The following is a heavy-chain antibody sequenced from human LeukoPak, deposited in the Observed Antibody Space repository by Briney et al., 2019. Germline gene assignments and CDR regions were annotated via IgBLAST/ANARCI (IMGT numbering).Heavy chain of an antibody. CDR1: GGTVSSYA. Sequence: SVKVSGKASGGTVSSYAISWLRQAPGQGLEWMGRIIPILGIANYAQKFHGRVTITADNSTSTAYMELSRLRSDDTAVYYCARAAAGKAGVDYWGQGTLVTVSS. D-gene: IGHD6-13*01. J-gene: IGHJ4*02. V-gene: IGHV1-69*04. CDR3: ARAAAGKAGVDY. CDR2: IIPILGIA.